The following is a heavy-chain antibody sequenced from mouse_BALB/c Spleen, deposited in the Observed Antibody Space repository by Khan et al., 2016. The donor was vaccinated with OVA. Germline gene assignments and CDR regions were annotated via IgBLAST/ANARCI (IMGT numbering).Heavy chain of an antibody. D-gene: IGHD2-14*01. Sequence: VQLKESGPSLVKPSQTLSLTCSVTGDSITSGYWSWIRKFPGNKLEYMGYMIYTGYTDYKPSHTSRLAITRHTSKKQYYLQFNSVSTEDTATYYCPRSTYRYALAYWGQGTLVTVSA. CDR3: PRSTYRYALAY. CDR1: GDSITSGY. V-gene: IGHV3-8*02. J-gene: IGHJ3*01. CDR2: MIYTGYT.